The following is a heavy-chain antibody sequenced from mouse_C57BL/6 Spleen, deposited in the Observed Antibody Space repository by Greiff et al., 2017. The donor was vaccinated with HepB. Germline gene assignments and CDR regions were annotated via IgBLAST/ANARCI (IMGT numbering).Heavy chain of an antibody. Sequence: VKLVESDAELVKPGASVKISCKVSGYTFTDPTIHWMKQRPEQGLEWIGYIYPRDGSTKYNEKFKGKATLTADKSSSTAYMQLNSLTSEDSAVYFCANYGSSYDFDYWGQGTTLTVSS. CDR1: GYTFTDPT. V-gene: IGHV1-78*01. J-gene: IGHJ2*01. CDR2: IYPRDGST. CDR3: ANYGSSYDFDY. D-gene: IGHD1-1*01.